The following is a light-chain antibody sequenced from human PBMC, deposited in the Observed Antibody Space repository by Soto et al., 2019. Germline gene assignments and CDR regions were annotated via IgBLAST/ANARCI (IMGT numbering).Light chain of an antibody. CDR3: CSYAGSYTYV. V-gene: IGLV2-11*01. CDR1: SSDVGGYGY. CDR2: DVD. J-gene: IGLJ1*01. Sequence: QSALTQPRSVSGSPGQSVTISCTGTSSDVGGYGYVSWYQQHPGKAPKLMIYDVDERPSGVPGRFSGSKSGNTASLAISGLQAEDEADYYCCSYAGSYTYVFGTGTQLTVL.